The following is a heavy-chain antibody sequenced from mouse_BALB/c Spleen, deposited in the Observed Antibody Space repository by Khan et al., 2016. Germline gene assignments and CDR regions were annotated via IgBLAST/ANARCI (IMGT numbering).Heavy chain of an antibody. CDR2: IYPGDGDT. V-gene: IGHV1-80*01. CDR3: ARRGDGYYAGYFGV. CDR1: GYAFSSYW. Sequence: QVQLQQPGAELVRPGSSVKISCKASGYAFSSYWMNWVKQRPGQGREWFGQIYPGDGDTNYNGKFTGKATLTADKSSSTAYMQLSSLTSEESAVYFCARRGDGYYAGYFGVWGAGTTVTVSS. D-gene: IGHD2-3*01. J-gene: IGHJ1*01.